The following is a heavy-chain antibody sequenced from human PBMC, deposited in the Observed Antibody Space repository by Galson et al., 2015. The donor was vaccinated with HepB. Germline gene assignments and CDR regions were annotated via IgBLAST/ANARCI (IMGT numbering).Heavy chain of an antibody. Sequence: SVKVSCKASGGTFSSYTISWVRQAPGQGLEWMGRIIPILGIANYAQKFQGRVTITADKSTSTAYMELSSLRSEDTAVYYCARVIVGYTKPPHYYYYYGMDVWGQGTTVTVSS. V-gene: IGHV1-69*02. CDR2: IIPILGIA. CDR3: ARVIVGYTKPPHYYYYYGMDV. D-gene: IGHD5-18*01. J-gene: IGHJ6*02. CDR1: GGTFSSYT.